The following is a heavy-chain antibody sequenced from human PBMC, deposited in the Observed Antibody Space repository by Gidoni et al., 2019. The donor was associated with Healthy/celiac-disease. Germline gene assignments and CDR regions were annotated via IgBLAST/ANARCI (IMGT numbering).Heavy chain of an antibody. CDR3: ARPPGYSSSWYYFDY. V-gene: IGHV3-74*01. CDR2: INSDGSST. Sequence: EVQLVESGGGLVQPGGSLRLSCAASGCTFSSYWMHWVRQAPGKGLVWVSRINSDGSSTSYADSVKGRFTISRDNAKNTLYLQMNSLRAEDTAVYYCARPPGYSSSWYYFDYWGQGTLVTVSS. J-gene: IGHJ4*02. D-gene: IGHD6-13*01. CDR1: GCTFSSYW.